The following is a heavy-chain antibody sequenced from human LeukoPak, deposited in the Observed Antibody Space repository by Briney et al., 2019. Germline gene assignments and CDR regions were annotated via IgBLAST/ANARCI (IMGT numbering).Heavy chain of an antibody. J-gene: IGHJ4*02. CDR2: IKQDGSEK. V-gene: IGHV3-7*03. CDR3: ARDRGAARPNDY. Sequence: GGSLRLSCAASGFTFSSYWMSWVRQAPGKGLEWVANIKQDGSEKYYVDSVKGRFTISRDNARNSLYLQMNSLRTDDTGVYYCARDRGAARPNDYWGQGTLVAVSS. CDR1: GFTFSSYW. D-gene: IGHD6-6*01.